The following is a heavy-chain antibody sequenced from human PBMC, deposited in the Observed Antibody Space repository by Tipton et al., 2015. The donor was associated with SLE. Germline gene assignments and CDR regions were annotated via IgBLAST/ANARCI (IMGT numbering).Heavy chain of an antibody. J-gene: IGHJ4*02. CDR1: GGSIHSYY. CDR3: ARGLRRGYDFWSGFHYLDY. D-gene: IGHD3-3*01. CDR2: ISTSGDT. Sequence: TLSLTCAVSGGSIHSYYWTWIRQPPGKGLEWIGYISTSGDTNNNPSLNSRVTMSVDTSKSQFSLKLSNVTAADTAVYFCARGLRRGYDFWSGFHYLDYWGQGTLVTVSS. V-gene: IGHV4-4*08.